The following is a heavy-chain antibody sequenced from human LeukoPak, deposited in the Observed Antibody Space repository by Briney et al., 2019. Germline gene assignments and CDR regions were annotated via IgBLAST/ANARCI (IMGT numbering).Heavy chain of an antibody. J-gene: IGHJ6*03. CDR2: IYYSGST. CDR1: GGSISSYY. D-gene: IGHD4-11*01. V-gene: IGHV4-59*01. Sequence: SETLSLTCTVSGGSISSYYWSWIRQPPGKGLEWIGYIYYSGSTNYNPSLKSRVTISVDTSKNQFSLKLSSVTAADTAVYYCARYSNYGDYYYYYMDVWGKGTRSPSP. CDR3: ARYSNYGDYYYYYMDV.